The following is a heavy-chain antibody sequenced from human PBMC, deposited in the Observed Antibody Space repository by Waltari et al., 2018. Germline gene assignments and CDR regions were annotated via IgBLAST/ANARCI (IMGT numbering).Heavy chain of an antibody. Sequence: QVQLQESGPGLVKPSETLSLTCAVSGYSISSGYYWGWIRQPPRKGLEWIGTISHSGGTYYNPSLKSRVTIPVDTSKNQFSLRLNSVTAADTAVYYCASGYYASGSQKFDYWGQGTLVAVSS. CDR3: ASGYYASGSQKFDY. D-gene: IGHD3-10*01. J-gene: IGHJ4*02. CDR1: GYSISSGYY. CDR2: ISHSGGT. V-gene: IGHV4-38-2*01.